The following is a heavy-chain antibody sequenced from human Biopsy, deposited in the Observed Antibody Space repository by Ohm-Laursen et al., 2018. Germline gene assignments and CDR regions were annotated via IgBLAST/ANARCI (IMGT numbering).Heavy chain of an antibody. Sequence: GASVKVSCKASGYSSTSYYMHWVRQAPGQGLEWMGMINPSGSTTSYPQIFQGRVTMTRDTSKSTVYMELSSLRSADTAVYFFARNTGWYGDLYYFDYWGQGTLVTVSS. CDR3: ARNTGWYGDLYYFDY. D-gene: IGHD6-19*01. CDR1: GYSSTSYY. V-gene: IGHV1-46*01. J-gene: IGHJ4*02. CDR2: INPSGSTT.